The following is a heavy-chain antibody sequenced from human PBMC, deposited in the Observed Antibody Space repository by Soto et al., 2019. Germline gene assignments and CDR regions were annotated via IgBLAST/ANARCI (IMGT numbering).Heavy chain of an antibody. Sequence: QVQLVQSGAEEKKPGASVKVSCKASGYTFTSYAMHWVRQAPGQRLEWMGWINAGNGNTKYSQKFQGRVPITRDTSASTAYMQLSSVRSEDTAVYYCARSIVVVTALDYWGQGTLVTVSS. J-gene: IGHJ4*02. V-gene: IGHV1-3*05. CDR3: ARSIVVVTALDY. CDR1: GYTFTSYA. D-gene: IGHD2-21*02. CDR2: INAGNGNT.